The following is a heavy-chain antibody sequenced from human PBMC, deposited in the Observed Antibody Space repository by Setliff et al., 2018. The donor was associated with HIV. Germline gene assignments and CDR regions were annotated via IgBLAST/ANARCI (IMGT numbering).Heavy chain of an antibody. CDR1: GGSFMGYY. V-gene: IGHV4-34*01. D-gene: IGHD6-6*01. Sequence: KTSETLSLTCAVYGGSFMGYYWNWIRQPPGRGLEWIGEINHSGNTNSNPSLKSRVTISVDPSKSQFSLRLNSVTAADTATYYCARGPESVAPRMCAFDIWGQGTMVTVSS. J-gene: IGHJ3*02. CDR2: INHSGNT. CDR3: ARGPESVAPRMCAFDI.